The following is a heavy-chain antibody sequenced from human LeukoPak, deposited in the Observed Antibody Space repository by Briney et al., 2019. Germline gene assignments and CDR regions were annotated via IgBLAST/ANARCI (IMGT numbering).Heavy chain of an antibody. CDR3: ARDGGATGSIGEFDY. CDR2: IYYSGST. CDR1: GGSISSYY. D-gene: IGHD5-24*01. V-gene: IGHV4-59*01. J-gene: IGHJ4*02. Sequence: SETLSLTCTVSGGSISSYYWSWIRQHPGKGLEWIGYIYYSGSTYYNPSLKSRVTISVDTSKNQFSLKLSSVTAADTAVYYCARDGGATGSIGEFDYWGQGTLVTVSS.